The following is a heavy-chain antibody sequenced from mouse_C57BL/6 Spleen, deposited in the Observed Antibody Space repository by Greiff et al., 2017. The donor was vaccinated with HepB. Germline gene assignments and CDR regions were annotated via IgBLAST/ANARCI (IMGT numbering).Heavy chain of an antibody. CDR2: IYPGDGDT. V-gene: IGHV1-82*01. D-gene: IGHD2-4*01. Sequence: VQLQESGPELVKPGASVKISCKASGYAFSSSWMNWVKQRPGKGLEWIGRIYPGDGDTNYNGKFKGKATLTADKSSSTAYMQLSSLTSEDSAVYFCAKDDYDGFAYWGQGTLVTVSA. CDR1: GYAFSSSW. CDR3: AKDDYDGFAY. J-gene: IGHJ3*01.